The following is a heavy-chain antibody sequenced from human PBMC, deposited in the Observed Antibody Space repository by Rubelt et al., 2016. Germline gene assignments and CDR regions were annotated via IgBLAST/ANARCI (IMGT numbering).Heavy chain of an antibody. J-gene: IGHJ4*02. CDR2: LYPGDSDT. D-gene: IGHD5-18*01. Sequence: EVQLVQSGAEVKKPGESLKISCKGSGYSFTSYWIGWVRQMPGKGLEWMGILYPGDSDTRYSPSFQVQVTISADTSISPAYRQWSSLKASATAMYYCARLLQLWPFDYWGQGTLVTVSS. V-gene: IGHV5-51*01. CDR3: ARLLQLWPFDY. CDR1: GYSFTSYW.